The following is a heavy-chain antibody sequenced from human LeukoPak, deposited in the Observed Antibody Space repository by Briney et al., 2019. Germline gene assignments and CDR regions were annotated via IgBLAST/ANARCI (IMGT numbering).Heavy chain of an antibody. J-gene: IGHJ3*02. Sequence: ASVKVSCKASGYIFNNYYMHWVRQAPGQGLEWMGINSPSGGTRSYAQKFQGRVTMTRDTSTSTVYLELSSLRSEHTGVYYCARDDDGGSDAFDIWGQGTMVTVSS. CDR3: ARDDDGGSDAFDI. CDR2: NSPSGGTR. D-gene: IGHD3-16*01. CDR1: GYIFNNYY. V-gene: IGHV1-46*02.